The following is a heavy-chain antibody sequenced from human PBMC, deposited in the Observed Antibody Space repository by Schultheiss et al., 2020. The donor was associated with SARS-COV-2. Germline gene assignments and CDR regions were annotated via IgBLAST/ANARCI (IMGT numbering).Heavy chain of an antibody. CDR3: ARDPAGRYDYIWGSTFDY. J-gene: IGHJ4*02. D-gene: IGHD3-16*01. V-gene: IGHV3-13*01. CDR1: GFTFSSYD. CDR2: IGTAGDT. Sequence: EGSLRLSCAASGFTFSSYDMHWVRQATGKGLEWVSAIGTAGDTYYPGSVKGRFTISRENAKNSLYLQMNSLRAGDTAVYYCARDPAGRYDYIWGSTFDYWGQGTLVTVSS.